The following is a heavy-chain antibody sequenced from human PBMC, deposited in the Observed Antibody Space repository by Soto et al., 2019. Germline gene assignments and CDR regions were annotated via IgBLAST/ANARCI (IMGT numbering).Heavy chain of an antibody. D-gene: IGHD3-22*01. CDR2: ISAYNGNT. CDR3: ARITPYYYDSSGPVQH. V-gene: IGHV1-18*01. Sequence: ASVKVSCKASGYTFTSYGISWVRQAPGQGLEWMGWISAYNGNTNYAQKLQGRVTMTTDTSTSTAYMEPRSLRSDDTAVYYCARITPYYYDSSGPVQHWGQGTLVTVSS. J-gene: IGHJ1*01. CDR1: GYTFTSYG.